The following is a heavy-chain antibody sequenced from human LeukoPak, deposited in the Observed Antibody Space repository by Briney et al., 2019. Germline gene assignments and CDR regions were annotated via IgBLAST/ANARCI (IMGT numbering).Heavy chain of an antibody. J-gene: IGHJ4*02. V-gene: IGHV3-49*03. CDR1: GFTFGDYA. D-gene: IGHD3-22*01. Sequence: GGSLRLSCTASGFTFGDYAMSWFRQAPGKGLEWVGFIRSKAYGGTTEYAASVKGRFTISRDDSKSIAYLQMNSLKTEDTAAYYCTRKVYYDSSGYYPNDYWGQGTLVTVSS. CDR3: TRKVYYDSSGYYPNDY. CDR2: IRSKAYGGTT.